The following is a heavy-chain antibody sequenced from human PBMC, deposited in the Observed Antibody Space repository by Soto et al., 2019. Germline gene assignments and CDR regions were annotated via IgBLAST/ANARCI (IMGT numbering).Heavy chain of an antibody. CDR1: GFTFDDYN. V-gene: IGHV3-43*01. Sequence: GGSLRLSCAASGFTFDDYNMHWVRQAPGKGLEWVSLISRDGTNTNYAESVKGRFTISRDNSKNSLYLQMNSLITEDTALYYCVKETYYYDVSSYYPLGSWGQGTLVTVSS. CDR2: ISRDGTNT. D-gene: IGHD3-22*01. CDR3: VKETYYYDVSSYYPLGS. J-gene: IGHJ5*02.